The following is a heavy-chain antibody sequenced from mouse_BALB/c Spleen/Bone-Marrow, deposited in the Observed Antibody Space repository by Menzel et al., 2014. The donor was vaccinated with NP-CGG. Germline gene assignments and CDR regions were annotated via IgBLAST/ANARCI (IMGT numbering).Heavy chain of an antibody. V-gene: IGHV14-3*02. D-gene: IGHD1-2*01. CDR3: ASYDHGHYFDY. J-gene: IGHJ2*01. CDR2: IDPANGNT. CDR1: GFNIKDTY. Sequence: VQLQQPGAELVKPGASVKLSCTASGFNIKDTYMHWVKQRPEQGLEWIGRIDPANGNTNYDPKFQGKATITADTSSNTAYLQLSSRTSEDTAVDYWASYDHGHYFDYWGQGTTLTVSS.